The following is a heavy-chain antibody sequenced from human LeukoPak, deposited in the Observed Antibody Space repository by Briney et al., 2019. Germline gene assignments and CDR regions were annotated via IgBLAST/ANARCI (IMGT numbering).Heavy chain of an antibody. Sequence: GGSLRLSCAASGFTFSSYSMNWVRQAPGKGLEWVSSISSSSSYIYHADSVKGRFTIPRDSAKNSLYLQMNSLRAEDTAVYYCARPETSVSPRAGSSGWNFDYWGQGTLVTVSS. V-gene: IGHV3-21*01. CDR2: ISSSSSYI. CDR3: ARPETSVSPRAGSSGWNFDY. D-gene: IGHD6-19*01. CDR1: GFTFSSYS. J-gene: IGHJ4*02.